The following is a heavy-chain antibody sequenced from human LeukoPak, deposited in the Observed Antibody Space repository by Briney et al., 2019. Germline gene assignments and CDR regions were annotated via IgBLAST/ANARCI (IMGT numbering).Heavy chain of an antibody. CDR1: GGSISSGVYY. V-gene: IGHV4-31*03. Sequence: SQTLSLTCTVSGGSISSGVYYWNWIRPHPGKGLEWIGYIYYSGSAYYNLSLKSRVTISVDTSKNQFSLKLSSVTAADTAVYYCARGESKRYSGSDYHVMDVWGQGTTVTVSS. CDR2: IYYSGSA. J-gene: IGHJ6*02. CDR3: ARGESKRYSGSDYHVMDV. D-gene: IGHD5-12*01.